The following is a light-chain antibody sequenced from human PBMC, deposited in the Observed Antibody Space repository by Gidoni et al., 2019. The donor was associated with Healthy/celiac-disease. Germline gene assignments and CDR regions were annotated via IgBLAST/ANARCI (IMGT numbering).Light chain of an antibody. Sequence: DIQMTQSPSSLSASVGDRVTITCRASQSISSYLNWYQQKPGKAPKLLIYAASSLQSGVPSGFSGSGSGTDFTLTISSLQPEDFATYYCQQSYSTPRTFXQXTKVEIK. V-gene: IGKV1-39*01. CDR2: AAS. CDR3: QQSYSTPRT. CDR1: QSISSY. J-gene: IGKJ1*01.